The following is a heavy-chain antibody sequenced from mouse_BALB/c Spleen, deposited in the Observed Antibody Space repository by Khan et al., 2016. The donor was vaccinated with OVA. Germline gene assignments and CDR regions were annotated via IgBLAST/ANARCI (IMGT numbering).Heavy chain of an antibody. J-gene: IGHJ2*01. D-gene: IGHD2-14*01. Sequence: VQLQESGAELARPGASVKLSCKASGYTFTSYWMQWVKQRPGQGLEWIGTIYPGDGDTRYTQKFKGKATLTADKSSSTAYMQLSSLASEYSAVYYCASYRYYYLDYWGQGTTLTVSS. CDR3: ASYRYYYLDY. V-gene: IGHV1-87*01. CDR2: IYPGDGDT. CDR1: GYTFTSYW.